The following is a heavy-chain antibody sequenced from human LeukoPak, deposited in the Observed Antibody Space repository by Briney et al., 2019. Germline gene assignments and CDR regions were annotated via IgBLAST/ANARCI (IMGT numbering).Heavy chain of an antibody. CDR2: IYPGDSDT. CDR3: ARRILVGYDAFDI. D-gene: IGHD3-22*01. CDR1: GSIFTSYW. J-gene: IGHJ3*02. Sequence: GASLQISSEGSGSIFTSYWIGGGRQLPGKGLEGMGIIYPGDSDTRYSPSFQGQVTISADKSISTAYLQWSSLKASDTAMYYCARRILVGYDAFDIWGQGTMVTVSS. V-gene: IGHV5-51*01.